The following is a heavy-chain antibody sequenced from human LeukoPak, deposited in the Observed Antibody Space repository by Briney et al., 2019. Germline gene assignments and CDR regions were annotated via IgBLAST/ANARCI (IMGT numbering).Heavy chain of an antibody. CDR2: GNSKTDGGTT. D-gene: IGHD3-9*01. V-gene: IGHV3-15*01. CDR1: GFTFSNAW. Sequence: GGSLRLSCAASGFTFSNAWMSWVRQGPGKGLDWVGRGNSKTDGGTTDYAAPVKGRLTISRDDSKNTLYLQINRLKTEDTAVYYSNAELRYFDSTLSDYWGQGTLVTVSS. CDR3: NAELRYFDSTLSDY. J-gene: IGHJ4*02.